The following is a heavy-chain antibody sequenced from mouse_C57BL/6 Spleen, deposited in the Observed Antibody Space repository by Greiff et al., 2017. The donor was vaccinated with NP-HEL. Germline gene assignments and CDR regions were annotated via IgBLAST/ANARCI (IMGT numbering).Heavy chain of an antibody. V-gene: IGHV5-17*01. D-gene: IGHD2-10*02. CDR3: ERRYGLSTWYFDV. Sequence: EVKLMESGGGLVKPGGSLKLSCAASGFTFSDYGMHWVRQAPEKGLEWVAYISSGSSTIYYADTVKGRFTISRDDAKNTLFLQMTSLSSEDTAMYYCERRYGLSTWYFDVWGTGTTVTVSS. CDR1: GFTFSDYG. J-gene: IGHJ1*03. CDR2: ISSGSSTI.